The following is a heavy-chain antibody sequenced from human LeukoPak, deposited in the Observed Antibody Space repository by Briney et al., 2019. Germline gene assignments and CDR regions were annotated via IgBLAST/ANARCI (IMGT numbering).Heavy chain of an antibody. CDR3: ARRGYCSGGSCYDRYYYMDV. J-gene: IGHJ6*03. CDR2: INHSGST. CDR1: GGSFSGYY. D-gene: IGHD2-15*01. Sequence: PSETLSLTCAVYGGSFSGYYWSWIRQPPGKGLEWIGEINHSGSTNYNPSLKSRVTISVDTSKNQFSLKLSSVTAADTAVYYCARRGYCSGGSCYDRYYYMDVWGKGTTVTVSS. V-gene: IGHV4-34*01.